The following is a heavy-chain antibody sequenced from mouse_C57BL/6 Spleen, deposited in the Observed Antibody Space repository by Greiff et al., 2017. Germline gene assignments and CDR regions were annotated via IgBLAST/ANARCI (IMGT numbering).Heavy chain of an antibody. CDR2: ISYDGSN. Sequence: DVQLQESGPGLVKPSQSLSLTCSVTGYSITSGYYWNWIRQFPGNKLEWMGYISYDGSNNYNPSLKNRISITRDTSKNQFFLKLNSVTTEDTATYYCARGTTVSYAMDYWGQGTSVTVSS. J-gene: IGHJ4*01. CDR1: GYSITSGYY. V-gene: IGHV3-6*01. D-gene: IGHD1-1*01. CDR3: ARGTTVSYAMDY.